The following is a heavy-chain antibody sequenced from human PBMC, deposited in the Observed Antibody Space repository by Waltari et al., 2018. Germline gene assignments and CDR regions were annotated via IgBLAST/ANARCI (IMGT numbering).Heavy chain of an antibody. J-gene: IGHJ4*02. Sequence: EEQLVESGGGLVKPGGSLRLSCAGSGFTFSNYNMKWVRQAPGKGLEWVSSSSTTSTYTHYADSVKGLFTSTRDNAKNSLFLQMNSLTTEDTAVYYCATGGWGFYFDYWGQGTLLTVSS. V-gene: IGHV3-21*01. CDR3: ATGGWGFYFDY. CDR2: SSTTSTYT. CDR1: GFTFSNYN. D-gene: IGHD7-27*01.